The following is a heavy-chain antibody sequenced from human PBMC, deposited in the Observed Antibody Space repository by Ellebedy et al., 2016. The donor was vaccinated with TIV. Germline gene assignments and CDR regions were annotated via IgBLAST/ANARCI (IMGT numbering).Heavy chain of an antibody. J-gene: IGHJ3*02. CDR3: AREVKIVLRNAFDI. Sequence: PGGSLRLSCAASGFTFSTYWMHWVRQAPGKGLVWVSRINIDGSITTYADSVKGRFTISRDNSKNTLYLQMNSLRAEDTAVYYCAREVKIVLRNAFDIWGQGTMVTVSS. CDR1: GFTFSTYW. CDR2: INIDGSIT. D-gene: IGHD3-22*01. V-gene: IGHV3-74*01.